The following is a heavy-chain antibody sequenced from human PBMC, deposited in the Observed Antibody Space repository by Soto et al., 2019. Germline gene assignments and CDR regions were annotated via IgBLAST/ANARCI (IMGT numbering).Heavy chain of an antibody. Sequence: SETLSLTCTVSGGSISSYYWSWSRQPQGKGLEWIGDIYYSGSTNNNHSLKIRVTISVDTSKNQISLKLSSVTAADTAVYYCARGSGGDIVVVPAGRGMVAFDIWGQGTMVTVSS. J-gene: IGHJ3*02. V-gene: IGHV4-59*01. CDR3: ARGSGGDIVVVPAGRGMVAFDI. D-gene: IGHD2-2*01. CDR1: GGSISSYY. CDR2: IYYSGST.